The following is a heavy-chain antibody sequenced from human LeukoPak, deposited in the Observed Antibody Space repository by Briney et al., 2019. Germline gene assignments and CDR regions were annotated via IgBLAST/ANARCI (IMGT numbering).Heavy chain of an antibody. CDR3: ARGGSIAARFYYYYYMDV. V-gene: IGHV4-34*01. D-gene: IGHD6-6*01. CDR2: INHSGST. CDR1: GGSISSYY. J-gene: IGHJ6*03. Sequence: SETLSLTCTVSGGSISSYYWSWIRQPPGKGLGWIGEINHSGSTNYNPSLKSRVTISVDTSKNQFSLKLSSVTAADTAVYYCARGGSIAARFYYYYYMDVWGKGTTVTVSS.